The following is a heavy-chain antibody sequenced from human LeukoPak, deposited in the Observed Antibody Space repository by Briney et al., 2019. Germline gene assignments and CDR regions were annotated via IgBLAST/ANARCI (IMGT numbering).Heavy chain of an antibody. CDR1: GGSISSYY. J-gene: IGHJ4*02. Sequence: NPSETLSLTCTVSGGSISSYYWSWIRQPPGKGLEWIGSIYYSGSTYYNPSLKSRVTISVDTSKNQFSLKLSSVTAADTAVYYCARHSRDDYGDYVGTLDYWGQGTLVTVSS. CDR2: IYYSGST. D-gene: IGHD4-17*01. CDR3: ARHSRDDYGDYVGTLDY. V-gene: IGHV4-59*05.